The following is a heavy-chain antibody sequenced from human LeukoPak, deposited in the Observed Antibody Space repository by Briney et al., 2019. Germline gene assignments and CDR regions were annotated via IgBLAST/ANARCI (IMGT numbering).Heavy chain of an antibody. Sequence: GASVKVSCKASGYTFTGYYMHWVRQAPGQGLEWMGWINPNSGGTNYAQKFQGRVTMTRDTSISTAYMELSRLRCVDTGVYYCASLDKGNDVVFDYWGQGTVVSVSS. CDR1: GYTFTGYY. J-gene: IGHJ4*02. V-gene: IGHV1-2*02. D-gene: IGHD1-1*01. CDR3: ASLDKGNDVVFDY. CDR2: INPNSGGT.